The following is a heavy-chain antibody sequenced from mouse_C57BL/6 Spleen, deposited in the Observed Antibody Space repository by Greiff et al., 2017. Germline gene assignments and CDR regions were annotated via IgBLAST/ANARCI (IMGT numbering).Heavy chain of an antibody. J-gene: IGHJ1*03. CDR3: ARRTIVGYFDV. CDR1: GFTFSDYG. CDR2: ISSGSSTI. V-gene: IGHV5-17*01. Sequence: EVQGVESGGGLVKPGGSLKLSCAASGFTFSDYGMHWVRQAPEKGLEWVAYISSGSSTIYYADTVKGRFTISRDNAKNTLFLQMTSLRADDTAMYYCARRTIVGYFDVWGTGTTVTVSS.